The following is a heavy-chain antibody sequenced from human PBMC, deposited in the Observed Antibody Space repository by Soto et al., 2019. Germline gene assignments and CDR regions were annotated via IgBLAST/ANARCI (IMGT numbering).Heavy chain of an antibody. CDR2: ISSSSSTI. J-gene: IGHJ6*03. V-gene: IGHV3-48*01. Sequence: EVQLVESGGGLVQPGGSLRLSCAASGFTFSSYSMNWVRQAPGKGLEWVSYISSSSSTIYYADSVKGRFTISRDNAKNSLYLQMNSLRAEDTAVYYCARDQRDVDYYYYYMDVWGKGTTVTVSS. CDR3: ARDQRDVDYYYYYMDV. CDR1: GFTFSSYS.